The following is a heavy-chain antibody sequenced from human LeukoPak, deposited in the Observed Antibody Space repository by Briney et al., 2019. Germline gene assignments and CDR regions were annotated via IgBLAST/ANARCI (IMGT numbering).Heavy chain of an antibody. CDR1: GFTFDDNG. CDR2: LNWNGGTT. CDR3: ATHSYYYGSGSYPHYLDY. V-gene: IGHV3-20*04. Sequence: GGSLRLSCAPTGFTFDDNGMSWVRQAPGKGLEWVSGLNWNGGTTGYADSVKGRFTISRDNAKNFLYLQMNSLRAEDTALYCCATHSYYYGSGSYPHYLDYWGQGTLVTVSS. D-gene: IGHD3-10*01. J-gene: IGHJ4*02.